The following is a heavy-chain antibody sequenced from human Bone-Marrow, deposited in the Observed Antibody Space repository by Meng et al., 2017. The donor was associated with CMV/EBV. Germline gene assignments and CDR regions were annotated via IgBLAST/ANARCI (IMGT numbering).Heavy chain of an antibody. CDR3: AKERPYYDFWSGYSYYYGMDV. Sequence: GGSLRLSCAASGFTFSNYGMHWVRQAPGKGLEWVAVIWYDGSNKYYADSVKGRFTISRDNSKNTLYLQMNSLRAEDTAVYYCAKERPYYDFWSGYSYYYGMDVWGQGTTVTVSS. V-gene: IGHV3-33*06. J-gene: IGHJ6*02. CDR1: GFTFSNYG. D-gene: IGHD3-3*01. CDR2: IWYDGSNK.